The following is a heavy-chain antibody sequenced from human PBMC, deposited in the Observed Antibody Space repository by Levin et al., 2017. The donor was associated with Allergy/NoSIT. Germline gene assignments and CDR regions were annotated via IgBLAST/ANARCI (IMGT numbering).Heavy chain of an antibody. CDR2: ISYDGSNK. V-gene: IGHV3-30-3*01. Sequence: GESLKISCAASGFTFSSYAMHWVRQAPGKGLEWVAVISYDGSNKYYADSVKGRFTISRDNSKNTLYPQMNSLRAEDTAVYYCARESYGDYCFDYWGQGTLVTVSS. J-gene: IGHJ4*02. CDR3: ARESYGDYCFDY. D-gene: IGHD4-17*01. CDR1: GFTFSSYA.